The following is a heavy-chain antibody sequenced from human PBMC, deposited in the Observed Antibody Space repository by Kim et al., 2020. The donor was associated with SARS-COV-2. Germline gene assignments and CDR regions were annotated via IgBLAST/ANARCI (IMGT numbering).Heavy chain of an antibody. CDR2: MRSKANNYAT. V-gene: IGHV3-73*01. CDR3: IRYYYDSSGSGVY. Sequence: GGSLRLSCAASGFTFSGSAMHWARQASGKGLEWVGRMRSKANNYATAYGASVKGRFTISRDDSKNTAYLQMNSLKTEDTAVYYCIRYYYDSSGSGVYWGQGPLVTVSS. D-gene: IGHD3-22*01. J-gene: IGHJ4*02. CDR1: GFTFSGSA.